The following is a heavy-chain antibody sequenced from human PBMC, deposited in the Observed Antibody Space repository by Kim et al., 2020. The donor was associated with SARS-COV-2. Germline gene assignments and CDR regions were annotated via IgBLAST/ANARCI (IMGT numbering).Heavy chain of an antibody. J-gene: IGHJ6*02. V-gene: IGHV3-30-3*01. CDR3: AREAKVDGMDV. CDR1: GFTFSSYA. Sequence: GGSLRLSCAASGFTFSSYAMHWVRQAPGKGLEWVAVISYDGSKKYYADSVKGRFTISRDNSKNTLYLQMNSLRAEDTAVYYCAREAKVDGMDVWGQGTTVTVSS. CDR2: ISYDGSKK. D-gene: IGHD2-15*01.